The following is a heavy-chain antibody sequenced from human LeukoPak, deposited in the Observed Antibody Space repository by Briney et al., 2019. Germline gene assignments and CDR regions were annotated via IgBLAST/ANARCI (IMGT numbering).Heavy chain of an antibody. V-gene: IGHV3-30-3*01. CDR3: ARVSMATIIWYYFDY. CDR2: ISYDGSNT. CDR1: GFTFSSYA. J-gene: IGHJ4*02. D-gene: IGHD5-24*01. Sequence: GGSLRLSCAASGFTFSSYAMHWVRQAPGKGLGWVAVISYDGSNTYYADSVKGRFTISRDNSKNTLYLQMNSLRAEDTAVYYCARVSMATIIWYYFDYWGQGTLVTVSS.